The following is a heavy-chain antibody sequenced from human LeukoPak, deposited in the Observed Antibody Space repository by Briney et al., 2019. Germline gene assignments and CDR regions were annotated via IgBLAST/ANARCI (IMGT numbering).Heavy chain of an antibody. V-gene: IGHV3-48*01. CDR3: ERADFWSGPVH. CDR2: ISSSGNTI. D-gene: IGHD3-3*01. CDR1: GFTFSTYA. Sequence: PGGSLRLSCSASGFTFSTYALNWVRQAPGKGLEWVSYISSSGNTIYYADSVKGRFTISRDDAKNSLSLQMSSLSLEDTAVYYCERADFWSGPVHWGQGTLVTVSS. J-gene: IGHJ4*02.